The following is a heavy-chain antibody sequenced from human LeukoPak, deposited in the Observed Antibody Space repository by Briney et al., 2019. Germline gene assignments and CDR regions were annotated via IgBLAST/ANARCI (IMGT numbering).Heavy chain of an antibody. CDR1: GFTFSGYW. V-gene: IGHV3-74*01. J-gene: IGHJ4*02. CDR3: AKDRYLLSQGWVDY. Sequence: QSGGSLRLSCVTSGFTFSGYWMHWVRQGPEKGLELVSRIDNDGHGIIYADSVKGRFTISRDNSKNTLYLQMNSLRAEDTAVYYCAKDRYLLSQGWVDYWGQGTLVTVSS. CDR2: IDNDGHGI. D-gene: IGHD3-9*01.